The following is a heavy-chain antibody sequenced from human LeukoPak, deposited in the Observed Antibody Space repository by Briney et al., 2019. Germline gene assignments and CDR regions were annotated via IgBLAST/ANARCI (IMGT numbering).Heavy chain of an antibody. CDR3: ARGKLWLNY. CDR1: GFTFSSYE. J-gene: IGHJ4*02. CDR2: ISSSGSTI. D-gene: IGHD5-18*01. Sequence: GGSLRLPCAASGFTFSSYEMNWVRQAPGKGLEWVSYISSSGSTIYYADSVKGRFTISRDNAKNSLYLQMNSLRAEDTAVYYCARGKLWLNYWGQGTLVTVSS. V-gene: IGHV3-48*03.